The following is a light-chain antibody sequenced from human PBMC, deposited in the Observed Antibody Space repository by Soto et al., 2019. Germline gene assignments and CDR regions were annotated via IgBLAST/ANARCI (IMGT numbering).Light chain of an antibody. CDR1: SSDVGAYNY. J-gene: IGLJ1*01. CDR2: DVS. Sequence: QSVLTQPRSVSGSPGQSVTISCTGTSSDVGAYNYVSWYQQHPGKAPKFMIYDVSKRPSGVPDRFSGSKSGNTASLTISGLQAEGEADYYCCSYAGTYSYVFGTG. V-gene: IGLV2-11*01. CDR3: CSYAGTYSYV.